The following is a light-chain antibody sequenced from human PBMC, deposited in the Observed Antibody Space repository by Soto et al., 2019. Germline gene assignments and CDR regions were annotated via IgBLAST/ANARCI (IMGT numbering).Light chain of an antibody. CDR3: LQDLSYPRT. Sequence: AVQLTQSPSSLSASVGDRVTITCRASQGIRKDLGWYQQSPGKAPKVLIVGASTLQSGVTSRFSGIRSGTAFTLTIRTLPPEDSETYYYLQDLSYPRTFRQGT. V-gene: IGKV1-6*01. J-gene: IGKJ1*01. CDR2: GAS. CDR1: QGIRKD.